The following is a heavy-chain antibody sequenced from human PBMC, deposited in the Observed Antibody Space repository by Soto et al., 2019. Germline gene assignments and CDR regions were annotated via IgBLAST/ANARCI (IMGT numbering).Heavy chain of an antibody. CDR2: INPNSGGT. CDR1: GYTFTGYY. D-gene: IGHD2-21*01. V-gene: IGHV1-2*04. CDR3: ARGVGITLSHGTSTSEY. J-gene: IGHJ4*02. Sequence: ASVKVSCKASGYTFTGYYLHWVRQAPGQGLEWMGWINPNSGGTYFAQKFQGWVTMTRDTSISTAYMELSRLRSDDTAVYYCARGVGITLSHGTSTSEYWGQGTLVTVSS.